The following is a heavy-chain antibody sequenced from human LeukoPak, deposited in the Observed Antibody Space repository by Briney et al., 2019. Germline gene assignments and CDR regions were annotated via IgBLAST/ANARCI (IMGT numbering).Heavy chain of an antibody. J-gene: IGHJ4*02. D-gene: IGHD1-26*01. Sequence: AGGSLRLSCAASGFTFSSYSMNWVRQAPGKGLEWVSSISSSSSYIYYADSVKGRFTIPRDNAKNSLYLQMNSLRAEDTAVYYCARDFAGASDYWGQGTLVTVSS. CDR3: ARDFAGASDY. V-gene: IGHV3-21*01. CDR2: ISSSSSYI. CDR1: GFTFSSYS.